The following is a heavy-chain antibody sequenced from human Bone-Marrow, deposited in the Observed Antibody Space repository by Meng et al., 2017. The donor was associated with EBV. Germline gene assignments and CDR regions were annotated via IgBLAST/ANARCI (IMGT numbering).Heavy chain of an antibody. V-gene: IGHV4-34*01. CDR1: GGSFSGYY. Sequence: QVQLQQWGAGLLKPSETLSLTCAVYGGSFSGYYWTWIRQPPGKGLGWIGEINHSGSTNYNPSLKSRVTISVDTSKNQFSLKLSSVTAADTAVYYCATQRRDTDWFDPWGQGTLVTVSS. CDR2: INHSGST. J-gene: IGHJ5*02. CDR3: ATQRRDTDWFDP. D-gene: IGHD6-25*01.